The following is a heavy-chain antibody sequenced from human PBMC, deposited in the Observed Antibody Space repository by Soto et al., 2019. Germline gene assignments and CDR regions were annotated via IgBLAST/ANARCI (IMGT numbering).Heavy chain of an antibody. J-gene: IGHJ6*02. CDR3: ARGRGWSRGRYYYYGMDV. CDR2: INHSGST. Sequence: DTLSLICAVHGSFFSSSYWRLHRQPPGEGLEWIGEINHSGSTNYNPSLNSRVTISVDTSKNQFSLKLSSVTAADTAVYYCARGRGWSRGRYYYYGMDVWGQGTTVTVSS. V-gene: IGHV4-34*01. D-gene: IGHD6-19*01. CDR1: GSFFSSSY.